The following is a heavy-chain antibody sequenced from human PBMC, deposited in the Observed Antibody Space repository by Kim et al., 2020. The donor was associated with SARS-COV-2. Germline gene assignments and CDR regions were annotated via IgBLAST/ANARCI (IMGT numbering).Heavy chain of an antibody. CDR2: INPSGGST. CDR1: GYTFTSYY. CDR3: ARDRLLRWGWFDP. J-gene: IGHJ5*02. D-gene: IGHD5-12*01. V-gene: IGHV1-46*01. Sequence: ASVKVSCKTSGYTFTSYYMHWVRQAPGQGLEWMGIINPSGGSTSYAQKFQGRVTMTRDTSTSTVYMELSSLRSEDTAVYYCARDRLLRWGWFDPWGQGTLVTVSS.